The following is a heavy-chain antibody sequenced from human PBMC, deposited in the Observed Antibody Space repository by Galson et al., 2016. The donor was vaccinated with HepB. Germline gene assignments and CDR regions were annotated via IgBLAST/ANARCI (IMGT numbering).Heavy chain of an antibody. CDR3: AHRGLHDSSGYSYSPFDV. CDR1: GFSLSSNGVG. J-gene: IGHJ4*02. Sequence: PALVKPTQTLTLTCTVSGFSLSSNGVGVGWIRQPPGKALEWLALIFWDDDQRYNPSLKNRVTVTKDTSKNQVVLTVTDMDPVDTATYFCAHRGLHDSSGYSYSPFDVWGQGILVTVSS. V-gene: IGHV2-5*02. CDR2: IFWDDDQ. D-gene: IGHD6-19*01.